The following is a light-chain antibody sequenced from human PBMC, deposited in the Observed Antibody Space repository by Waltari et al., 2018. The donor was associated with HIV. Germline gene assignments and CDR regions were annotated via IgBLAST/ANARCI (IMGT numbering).Light chain of an antibody. V-gene: IGLV3-21*04. Sequence: SYVLTQPPSVSVAPGKTASITCEAANIGSKGVHWYQQKPGQAPILVIYYDSDRPSWIPERFSGSNSGNTATLTISRVEAGDEADYYCQVWHISTDHWVFGAGTKLTV. CDR2: YDS. CDR1: NIGSKG. J-gene: IGLJ3*02. CDR3: QVWHISTDHWV.